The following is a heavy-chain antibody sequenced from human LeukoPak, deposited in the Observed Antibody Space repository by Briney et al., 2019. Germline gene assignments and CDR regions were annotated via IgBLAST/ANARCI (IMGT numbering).Heavy chain of an antibody. CDR1: GYTFTDYF. J-gene: IGHJ4*02. CDR2: INPTSGST. D-gene: IGHD3-3*01. CDR3: ARLAVFPL. Sequence: ASVKVSCKASGYTFTDYFFYWMRQAPGQGLEWMGWINPTSGSTKYAQDFQGRVTVTRDTTISTAYMELSGLRSDDTAVYYCARLAVFPLWGQGTLVTVSS. V-gene: IGHV1-2*02.